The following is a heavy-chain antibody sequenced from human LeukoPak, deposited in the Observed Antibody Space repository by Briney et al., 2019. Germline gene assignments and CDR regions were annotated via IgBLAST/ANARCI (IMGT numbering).Heavy chain of an antibody. CDR1: GYTFTGYY. D-gene: IGHD3-16*02. CDR3: ARVGMITFGGVIVNKPFDY. CDR2: INPNSGGT. Sequence: ASVKVSCKASGYTFTGYYMHWVRQAPGQGLEWMGWINPNSGGTNYAQKFQGRVTMTRDTSISTAYMELSRLRSDDTAVYYCARVGMITFGGVIVNKPFDYWGQGTLVTASS. V-gene: IGHV1-2*02. J-gene: IGHJ4*02.